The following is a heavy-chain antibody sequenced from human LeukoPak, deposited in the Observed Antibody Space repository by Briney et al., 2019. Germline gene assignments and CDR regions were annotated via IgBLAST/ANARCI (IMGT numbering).Heavy chain of an antibody. V-gene: IGHV3-53*01. CDR2: IYNNGNT. J-gene: IGHJ4*02. D-gene: IGHD4-23*01. CDR1: GFTVSSNY. CDR3: AREVTGGNPFDY. Sequence: GGSLRLSCAASGFTVSSNYMSWVRQAPGKGLEWVSVIYNNGNTYYADSVKGRFTISRDNSKNTPYLQMNSLRAEDTAVYYCAREVTGGNPFDYWGQGTLVTVSS.